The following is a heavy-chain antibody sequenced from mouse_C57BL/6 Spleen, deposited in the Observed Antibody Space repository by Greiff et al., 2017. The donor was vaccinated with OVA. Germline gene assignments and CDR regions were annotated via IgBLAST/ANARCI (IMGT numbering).Heavy chain of an antibody. CDR3: AREEDGNNAMDY. CDR1: GYSITSGYD. J-gene: IGHJ4*01. CDR2: ISYSGST. D-gene: IGHD2-1*01. Sequence: VQLQQSGPGMVKPSQSLSLTCTVTGYSITSGYDWHWIRHFPGNKLEWMGYISYSGSTNYNPSLKSRISITHDTSKNHFFLKLNSVTTEDTATYYCAREEDGNNAMDYWGQGTSVTVSS. V-gene: IGHV3-1*01.